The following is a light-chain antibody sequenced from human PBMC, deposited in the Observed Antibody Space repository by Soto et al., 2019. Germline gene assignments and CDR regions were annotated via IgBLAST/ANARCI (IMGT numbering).Light chain of an antibody. CDR2: KAS. Sequence: DIQMTQTPSTLSASVGDRVTITCRAGQSISSWLAWYQQKPGKAPKLLIYKASSLESGVPSRFSGSGSGTEFTLTISSLQPDDFATYYCQQYNSSPLMYTFGQGTNLEIK. J-gene: IGKJ2*01. V-gene: IGKV1-5*03. CDR3: QQYNSSPLMYT. CDR1: QSISSW.